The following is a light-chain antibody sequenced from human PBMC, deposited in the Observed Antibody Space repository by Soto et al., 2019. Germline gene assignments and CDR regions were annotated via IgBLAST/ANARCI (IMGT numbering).Light chain of an antibody. J-gene: IGLJ1*01. CDR1: SGHSNYA. CDR2: VNSDGSH. V-gene: IGLV4-69*01. CDR3: QTWGTGIRV. Sequence: QPVLTQSPSASASLGASVKLTCTLSSGHSNYAIAWHQQQPEKGPRYLMKVNSDGSHRKGDGIPDRFSGSSSGARRYLTISSLQSEDEADYYCQTWGTGIRVFGTGTKLTVL.